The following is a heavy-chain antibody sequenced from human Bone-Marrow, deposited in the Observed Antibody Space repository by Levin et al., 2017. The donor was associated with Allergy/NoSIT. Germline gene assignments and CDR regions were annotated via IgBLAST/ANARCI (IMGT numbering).Heavy chain of an antibody. J-gene: IGHJ4*02. CDR3: ARAQFIFGYSYYFDH. Sequence: SSETLSLTCAVSNGSFSGFLWTWIRQAPGKGLEWIGEINHGGGTTYSPSLESRVTISLDKSKNHFALRLTSVSAADTAVYYCARAQFIFGYSYYFDHWGQGTLATVSS. V-gene: IGHV4-34*01. D-gene: IGHD2-21*01. CDR1: NGSFSGFL. CDR2: INHGGGT.